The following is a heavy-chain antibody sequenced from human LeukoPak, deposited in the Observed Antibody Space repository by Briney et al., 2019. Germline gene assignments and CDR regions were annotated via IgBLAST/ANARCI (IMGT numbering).Heavy chain of an antibody. Sequence: GSLRLSCAASGFTFSSYAMSWVRQAPGKGLEWVSAITGSGGSTYYADSVKGRFTISRDNSKNTLFLQMNSLRAEDTAVYYCARGLWGLDYWGQGTLVTVSS. D-gene: IGHD3-10*01. V-gene: IGHV3-23*01. CDR2: ITGSGGST. J-gene: IGHJ4*02. CDR1: GFTFSSYA. CDR3: ARGLWGLDY.